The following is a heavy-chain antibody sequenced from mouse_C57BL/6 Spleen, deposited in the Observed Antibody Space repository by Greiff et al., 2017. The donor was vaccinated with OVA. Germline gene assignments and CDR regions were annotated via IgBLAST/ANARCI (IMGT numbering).Heavy chain of an antibody. Sequence: VQLQQSGPELVKPGASVKISCKASGYSFTGYYMNWVKQSPEKSLEWIGEINPSTGGTTYNQKFKAKATLTVDKSSSTAYMQLKSLTSEDSAVYYCARDGMSGTDYWGQGTTLTVSS. CDR1: GYSFTGYY. CDR3: ARDGMSGTDY. J-gene: IGHJ2*01. CDR2: INPSTGGT. D-gene: IGHD4-1*01. V-gene: IGHV1-42*01.